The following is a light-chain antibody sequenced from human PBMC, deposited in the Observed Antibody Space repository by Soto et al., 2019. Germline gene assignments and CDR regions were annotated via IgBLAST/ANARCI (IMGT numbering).Light chain of an antibody. CDR2: GAS. J-gene: IGKJ1*01. CDR3: QQYNRWWT. CDR1: ESVSSN. V-gene: IGKV3-15*01. Sequence: EIVMTQSPGTLSVSPCERATLSFRASESVSSNLAWYQYKPGQPPRLLIFGASTRATDIPARFSGSGSGTEFTLTISSLQSEDYAVYYCQQYNRWWTFGLGTKVDI.